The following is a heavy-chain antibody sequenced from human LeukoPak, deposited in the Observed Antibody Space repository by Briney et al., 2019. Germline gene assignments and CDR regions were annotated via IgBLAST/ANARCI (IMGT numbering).Heavy chain of an antibody. CDR1: GGSISYYY. D-gene: IGHD2-2*01. J-gene: IGHJ4*02. Sequence: SETLSLTCTVSGGSISYYYWSWIRQPPGKGLEWIGYIYYSGSTYYNPSLKSRVTISVDTSKNQFSLKLSSVTAADTAVYYCARGAGLVVPAAIDYWGQGTLVTVSS. V-gene: IGHV4-59*12. CDR2: IYYSGST. CDR3: ARGAGLVVPAAIDY.